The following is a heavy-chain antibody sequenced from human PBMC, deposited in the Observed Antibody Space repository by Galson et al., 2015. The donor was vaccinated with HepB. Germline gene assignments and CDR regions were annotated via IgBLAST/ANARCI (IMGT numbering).Heavy chain of an antibody. J-gene: IGHJ5*02. CDR2: ISGSGGST. V-gene: IGHV3-23*01. CDR1: GFTFSSYA. D-gene: IGHD3-22*01. CDR3: AKAAFYYYDSSGYGYNWFDP. Sequence: SLRLSCAASGFTFSSYAMSWVRQAPGKGLEWVSAISGSGGSTYYADSVKGRFTISRDNSKNTLYLQMNSLRAEDTAVYYCAKAAFYYYDSSGYGYNWFDPWGQGTLVTVSS.